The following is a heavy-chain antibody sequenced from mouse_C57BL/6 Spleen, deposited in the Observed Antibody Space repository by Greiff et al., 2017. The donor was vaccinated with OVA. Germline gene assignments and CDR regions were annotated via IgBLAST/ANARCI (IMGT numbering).Heavy chain of an antibody. Sequence: QVQLQQPGAELVKPGASVKMSCKASGYTFTSYWITWVKQRPGQGLEWIGDIYLGSGRTNYNEKFKSKATLTVDKSSSTAYMQLSSLTSEDAAVYYCARSCYCNQGYFDVWGTGTTVTVSS. J-gene: IGHJ1*03. CDR3: ARSCYCNQGYFDV. CDR2: IYLGSGRT. V-gene: IGHV1-55*01. CDR1: GYTFTSYW. D-gene: IGHD2-10*01.